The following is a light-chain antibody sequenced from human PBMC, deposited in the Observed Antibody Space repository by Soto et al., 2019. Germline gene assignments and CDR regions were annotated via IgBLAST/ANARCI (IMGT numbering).Light chain of an antibody. J-gene: IGKJ1*01. CDR3: QQRSHWPRT. CDR2: DAS. V-gene: IGKV3-11*01. Sequence: EIVLTQSPASLSLSPGERATLSCRASESVSRYLAWYQQKPGQAPRLLIYDASNRATGIPARFSGSGTGTDFTLSISSLEPEDFAVYYCQQRSHWPRTFGQGTNVEI. CDR1: ESVSRY.